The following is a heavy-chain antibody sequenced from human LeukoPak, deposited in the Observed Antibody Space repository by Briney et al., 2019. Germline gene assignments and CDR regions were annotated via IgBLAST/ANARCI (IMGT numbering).Heavy chain of an antibody. D-gene: IGHD1-26*01. V-gene: IGHV3-48*02. Sequence: PGGSLRLSCAASGFTFSRYSLNWVRQAPGKGLEWVSYISGSSTTIYYADSVKGRFTISRDNAENSLYLQMNSLRDEDTAVYYCARDISSGSPSIDYWGQGTLVTVSS. J-gene: IGHJ4*02. CDR2: ISGSSTTI. CDR3: ARDISSGSPSIDY. CDR1: GFTFSRYS.